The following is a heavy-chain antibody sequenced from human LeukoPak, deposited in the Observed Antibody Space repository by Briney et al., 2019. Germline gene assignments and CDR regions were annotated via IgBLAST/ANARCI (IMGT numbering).Heavy chain of an antibody. CDR3: ARAAKQRLVSYFDY. D-gene: IGHD6-13*01. CDR2: ISSSGSYI. J-gene: IGHJ4*02. V-gene: IGHV3-21*01. CDR1: GFTFSSYS. Sequence: GGSLRLSCAASGFTFSSYSMNWVRQAPGKGLEWVSSISSSGSYIYYADSVKGRFTISRDNAKNSLYLQMNSLRAEDTAVYYCARAAKQRLVSYFDYWGQGTLVTVSS.